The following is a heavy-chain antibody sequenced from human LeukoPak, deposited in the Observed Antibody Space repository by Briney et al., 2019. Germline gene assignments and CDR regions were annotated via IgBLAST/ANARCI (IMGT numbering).Heavy chain of an antibody. CDR1: GYTFTSYG. D-gene: IGHD6-13*01. Sequence: ASVKVSCKASGYTFTSYGISWVRQAPGQGLEWMGWISAYNGNTNYAQKLQGSVTMTTDTSTSTAYMELRSLRSDDTAVYYCARAGAVQKQQLALDYWGQGTLVTVSS. V-gene: IGHV1-18*01. CDR2: ISAYNGNT. J-gene: IGHJ4*02. CDR3: ARAGAVQKQQLALDY.